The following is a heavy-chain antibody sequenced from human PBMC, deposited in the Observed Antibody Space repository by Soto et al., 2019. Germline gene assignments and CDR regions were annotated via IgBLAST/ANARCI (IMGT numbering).Heavy chain of an antibody. V-gene: IGHV1-18*01. J-gene: IGHJ6*02. CDR2: ISPYDGYT. Sequence: QVQLVQSGAEVKKPGASVKVSCKASGYTFTSYGINWVRQAPGQGLEWLGWISPYDGYTNYARILQGRVYMTTDTSTKTAYMELRSLRSDDTAMYYCARGGYYDSSGSRNYHYYGMNVWGQGTTVTVSS. CDR1: GYTFTSYG. D-gene: IGHD3-22*01. CDR3: ARGGYYDSSGSRNYHYYGMNV.